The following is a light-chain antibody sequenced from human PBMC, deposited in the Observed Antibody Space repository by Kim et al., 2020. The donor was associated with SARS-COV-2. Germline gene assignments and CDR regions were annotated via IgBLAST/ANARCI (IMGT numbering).Light chain of an antibody. CDR3: QQYNNWPRT. J-gene: IGKJ1*01. CDR1: QYVSNN. CDR2: SMS. Sequence: ILSVSPGQRVTLSCRASQYVSNNLAWYQQKPGQPPRPLIYSMSTRATGVPDRFSGSGSGIDFTLTINSLQSEDFAAYYCQQYNNWPRTFGQGTKM. V-gene: IGKV3-15*01.